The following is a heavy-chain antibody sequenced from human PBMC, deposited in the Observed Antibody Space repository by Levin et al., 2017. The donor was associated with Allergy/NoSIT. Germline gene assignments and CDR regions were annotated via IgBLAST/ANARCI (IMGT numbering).Heavy chain of an antibody. CDR1: GGSFRGNF. V-gene: IGHV4-34*01. Sequence: PSQTLSLTCAVYGGSFRGNFWSWIRQPPGKGLEWIGEVNPSGTINYNPSLESRVTIVVDTSKNQFSLKVNSVTAADTAMYFCATTSGWRDFWGQGTLVTVSS. D-gene: IGHD6-19*01. J-gene: IGHJ4*02. CDR3: ATTSGWRDF. CDR2: VNPSGTI.